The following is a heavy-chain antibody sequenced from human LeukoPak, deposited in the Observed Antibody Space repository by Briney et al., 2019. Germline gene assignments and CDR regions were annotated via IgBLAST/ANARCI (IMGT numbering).Heavy chain of an antibody. Sequence: SETLSLTCTVSGGSISGYYWNWIQQPPGKGLEWIGNIYYSRSTNYNPSLRSRVTISVDTSKNQFSLKLSSVTAADTAVYYCARRVYGDYGNWFDPWGQGTLVTVSS. V-gene: IGHV4-59*08. CDR2: IYYSRST. J-gene: IGHJ5*02. CDR1: GGSISGYY. D-gene: IGHD4-17*01. CDR3: ARRVYGDYGNWFDP.